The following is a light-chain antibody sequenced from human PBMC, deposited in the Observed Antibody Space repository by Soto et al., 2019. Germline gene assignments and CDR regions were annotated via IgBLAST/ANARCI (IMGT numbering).Light chain of an antibody. CDR1: SSDVGGYNS. CDR2: DVT. J-gene: IGLJ1*01. CDR3: SSYSSGSTPFV. Sequence: QSALTQPASVSGSPGQSITISCTGTSSDVGGYNSVSWYQQYPGKAPTLIIYDVTNRPSGLSDRFSGSKSGNAASLTISGLRSEDEADYYCSSYSSGSTPFVFGPRTKVTVL. V-gene: IGLV2-14*03.